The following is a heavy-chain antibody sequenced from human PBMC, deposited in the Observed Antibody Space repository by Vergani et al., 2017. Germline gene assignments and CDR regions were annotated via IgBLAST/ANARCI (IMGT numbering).Heavy chain of an antibody. CDR3: ARDGEKVGYRRHNYLDF. V-gene: IGHV3-21*06. D-gene: IGHD6-25*01. J-gene: IGHJ4*02. CDR1: GFTFSTYS. CDR2: ISSGSTYT. Sequence: EVQLVESGGGRVRPGGSLRLSCEVSGFTFSTYSMNWVRQAPGKGLEWVSSISSGSTYTFYADSVKDRFTISRDNAKSTLYLHMSSLRAEDTAIYYCARDGEKVGYRRHNYLDFWGQGTLVTVSS.